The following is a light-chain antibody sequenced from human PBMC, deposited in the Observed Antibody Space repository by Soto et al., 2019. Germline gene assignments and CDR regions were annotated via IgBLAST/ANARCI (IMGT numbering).Light chain of an antibody. CDR3: SSYTGSGTYV. V-gene: IGLV2-14*03. CDR1: SSDVGGYNY. Sequence: QSALTQAASVSGSPGQSSGISCTGTSSDVGGYNYVSWYQQHPGKAPKLMIHDVTNRPSGVSNRFSGSKSGNTASLTISGLQTEDEADYYCSSYTGSGTYVFGTGTKVTVL. CDR2: DVT. J-gene: IGLJ1*01.